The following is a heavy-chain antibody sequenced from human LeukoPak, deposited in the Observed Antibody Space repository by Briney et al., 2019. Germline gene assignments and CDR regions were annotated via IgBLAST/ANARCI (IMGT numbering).Heavy chain of an antibody. CDR2: IKQDGSEK. CDR1: GFTFSSYW. Sequence: PGGSLRLSCAASGFTFSSYWMSWVRQAPGKGLEWVANIKQDGSEKYYVDSVKGRFTLSRDNAKNSLYLQMNSLRAEDTAVYYCARGNGYDTYYYYYYYMDVWGKGTTVTVSS. CDR3: ARGNGYDTYYYYYYYMDV. J-gene: IGHJ6*03. D-gene: IGHD5-12*01. V-gene: IGHV3-7*01.